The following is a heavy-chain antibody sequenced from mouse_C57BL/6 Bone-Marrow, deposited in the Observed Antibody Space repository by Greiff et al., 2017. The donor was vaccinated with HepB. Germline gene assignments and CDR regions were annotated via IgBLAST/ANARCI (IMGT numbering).Heavy chain of an antibody. Sequence: EVHLVESGGGLVKPGGFLKLSCAASGFTFSSYAMSWVRQTPEKRLEWVATISDGGSYTYYPDNVKGRFTISRDNAKNNLYLQMSHLKSEDTAMYYCASTVVGYFDVWGTGTTVTVSS. D-gene: IGHD1-1*01. V-gene: IGHV5-4*01. CDR2: ISDGGSYT. CDR1: GFTFSSYA. CDR3: ASTVVGYFDV. J-gene: IGHJ1*03.